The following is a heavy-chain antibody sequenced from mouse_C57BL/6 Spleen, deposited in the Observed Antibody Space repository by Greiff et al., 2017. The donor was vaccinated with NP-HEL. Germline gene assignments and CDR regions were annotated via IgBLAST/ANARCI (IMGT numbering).Heavy chain of an antibody. Sequence: EVQLQQSGPELVKPGASVKIPCKASGYTFTDYNMDWVKQSHGKSLEWIGDINPNNGGTIYNQKFKGKATLTVDKSSSTAYMELRSLTSEDTAVYYCGRYDYGKYWYFDVWGTGTTVTVSS. J-gene: IGHJ1*03. CDR3: GRYDYGKYWYFDV. V-gene: IGHV1-18*01. D-gene: IGHD2-4*01. CDR1: GYTFTDYN. CDR2: INPNNGGT.